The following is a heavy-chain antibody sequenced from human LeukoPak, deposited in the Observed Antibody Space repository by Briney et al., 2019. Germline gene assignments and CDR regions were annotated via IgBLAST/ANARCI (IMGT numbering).Heavy chain of an antibody. CDR1: GFTVSNNY. CDR3: ARDRSSSFES. D-gene: IGHD6-13*01. Sequence: GGSLRLSCAASGFTVSNNYMSWVRQAPGKGLEWVSVIYTGGSTYYADSVKGRFTISRDNSKNTVYLQMNSLRAEDTAVYYCARDRSSSFESWGQGTPVTVSS. CDR2: IYTGGST. V-gene: IGHV3-66*01. J-gene: IGHJ4*02.